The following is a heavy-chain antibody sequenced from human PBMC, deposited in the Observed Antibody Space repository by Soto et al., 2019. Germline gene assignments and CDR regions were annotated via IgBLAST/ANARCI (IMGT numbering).Heavy chain of an antibody. CDR1: GYTFTSYG. J-gene: IGHJ6*02. CDR3: ARDVIVVDSYYYGMDV. CDR2: ISAYNGNT. V-gene: IGHV1-18*01. D-gene: IGHD2-2*01. Sequence: ASVKVSCKASGYTFTSYGISWVRQAPGQGLEWMGWISAYNGNTNYAQKLQGRVTMTTDTSTRTAYMELRSLRSDDAAVYDCARDVIVVDSYYYGMDVWGQGTTVTVSS.